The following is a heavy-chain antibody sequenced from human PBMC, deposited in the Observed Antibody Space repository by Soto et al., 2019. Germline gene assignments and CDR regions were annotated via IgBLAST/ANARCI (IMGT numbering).Heavy chain of an antibody. CDR2: IWYDGSNK. J-gene: IGHJ4*02. Sequence: LRLSCAASGFTFSSYGMHWVRQAPGKGLEWVAVIWYDGSNKYYADSVKGRFTISRDNSKITLYLQMNSLRAEDMAVYYCARAQLFDWLLSHFDYWGQGTLVTVSS. CDR1: GFTFSSYG. D-gene: IGHD3-9*01. V-gene: IGHV3-33*01. CDR3: ARAQLFDWLLSHFDY.